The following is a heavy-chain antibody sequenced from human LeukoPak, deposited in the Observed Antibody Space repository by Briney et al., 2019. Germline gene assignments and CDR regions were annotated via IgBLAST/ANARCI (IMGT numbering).Heavy chain of an antibody. V-gene: IGHV3-53*01. CDR2: IYSDNT. D-gene: IGHD4/OR15-4a*01. J-gene: IGHJ4*02. CDR3: ARRAGAYSHPYDY. CDR1: GLTVSSNS. Sequence: GGSLRLSCTVSGLTVSSNSMSWVRQAPGKVLEWVSFIYSDNTHYSDSVKGRFTISRDNSKNTLYLQMNSLGAEDTAVYYCARRAGAYSHPYDYWGQGTLVTVSS.